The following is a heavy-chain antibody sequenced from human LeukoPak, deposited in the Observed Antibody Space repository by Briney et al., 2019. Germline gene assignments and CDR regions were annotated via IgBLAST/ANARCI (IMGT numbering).Heavy chain of an antibody. J-gene: IGHJ4*02. D-gene: IGHD2-2*01. Sequence: GGSLRLSCAASGFTVSTYYTTWVRQAPGKGLECVSVIYSGGSTYYADSVKGRFTVSRDNSKNTLYLQMNSLRAEDTAMYYCARGLGYCTSTTCLLPFDYWGQGTLVTVSS. V-gene: IGHV3-53*01. CDR1: GFTVSTYY. CDR2: IYSGGST. CDR3: ARGLGYCTSTTCLLPFDY.